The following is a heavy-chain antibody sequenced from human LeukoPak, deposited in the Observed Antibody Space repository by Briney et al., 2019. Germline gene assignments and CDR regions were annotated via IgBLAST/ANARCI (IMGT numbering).Heavy chain of an antibody. Sequence: PGGSLRLSCAASGFTFSSYAMSWVRQAPGKGLEWVSAISGSGGSTYYADSVKGRFTISRDNAKNSLYLQMNSLRAEDTAVYYCARLGTNTFDYWGQGTLVTVSS. CDR3: ARLGTNTFDY. V-gene: IGHV3-23*01. J-gene: IGHJ4*02. CDR1: GFTFSSYA. CDR2: ISGSGGST. D-gene: IGHD1-1*01.